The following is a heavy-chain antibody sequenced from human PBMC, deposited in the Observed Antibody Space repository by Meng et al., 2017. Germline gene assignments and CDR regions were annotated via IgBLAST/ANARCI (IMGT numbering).Heavy chain of an antibody. J-gene: IGHJ4*02. V-gene: IGHV6-1*01. CDR3: ARGFAPVAPGAFDY. Sequence: QVQLQQSGPGLVKPSQTLPLTCAISGDSVSSNRAAWNCIRQSPSRGLEWLGRTYYGSKWSHDYAVSVKSRIIINADTSKNQFSLQLNSVTPGDTAVYYCARGFAPVAPGAFDYWGQGALVTVSS. D-gene: IGHD2-2*01. CDR1: GDSVSSNRAA. CDR2: TYYGSKWSH.